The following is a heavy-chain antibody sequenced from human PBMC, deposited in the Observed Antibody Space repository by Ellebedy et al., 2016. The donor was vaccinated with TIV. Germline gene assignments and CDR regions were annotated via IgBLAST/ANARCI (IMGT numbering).Heavy chain of an antibody. CDR2: ISSSSSYI. V-gene: IGHV3-21*01. Sequence: GESLKISCAASGFTFSSYSMNWVRQAPGKGLEWVSSISSSSSYIYYADSVKGRFTISRDNAKNSLYLQMNSLRAEDTAVYYCARRADYFYGMDVWGQGTTVTVSS. CDR3: ARRADYFYGMDV. CDR1: GFTFSSYS. J-gene: IGHJ6*02.